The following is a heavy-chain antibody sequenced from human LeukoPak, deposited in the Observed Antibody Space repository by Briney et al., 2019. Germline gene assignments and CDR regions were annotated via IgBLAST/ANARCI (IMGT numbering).Heavy chain of an antibody. CDR3: AKDSEQPAYYFDY. D-gene: IGHD6-13*01. CDR2: ISNDGGNK. V-gene: IGHV3-30*18. J-gene: IGHJ4*02. CDR1: GFTFSRYD. Sequence: GGSVRLSCAVSGFTFSRYDIHWVRQAPGKGLEWVAGISNDGGNKYYAESVKGRFTISRDNSKNTLYLQMNSLRAEDTAVYYCAKDSEQPAYYFDYWGQGTLVTVSS.